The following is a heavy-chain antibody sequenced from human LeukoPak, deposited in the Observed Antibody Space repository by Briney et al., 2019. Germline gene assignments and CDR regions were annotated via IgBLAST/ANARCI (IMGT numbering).Heavy chain of an antibody. J-gene: IGHJ4*02. CDR3: ARDEKICSSTSCYRRPFDY. D-gene: IGHD2-2*02. CDR2: IYYSGST. Sequence: SETLSLTCTVAGGSISSGGYYWSWIRQHPGKGLEWIGYIYYSGSTYYNPSLKSRVTISVDTSKNQFSLKLSSVTAADTAVYYCARDEKICSSTSCYRRPFDYWGQGTLVTVSS. CDR1: GGSISSGGYY. V-gene: IGHV4-30-4*08.